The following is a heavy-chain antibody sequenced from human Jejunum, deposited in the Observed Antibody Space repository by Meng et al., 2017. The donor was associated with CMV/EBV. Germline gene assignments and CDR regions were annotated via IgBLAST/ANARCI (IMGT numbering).Heavy chain of an antibody. CDR2: IYAYSRNT. D-gene: IGHD1-26*01. Sequence: YGISWVRQAPGQGLEWMGWIYAYSRNTNYAQKLQGRVTMTTDTSTNTAYMELGSLRSDDTAVYYCARDRVGRGAANAYLYGMDVWGQGTMVTVSS. CDR1: YG. V-gene: IGHV1-18*01. J-gene: IGHJ6*02. CDR3: ARDRVGRGAANAYLYGMDV.